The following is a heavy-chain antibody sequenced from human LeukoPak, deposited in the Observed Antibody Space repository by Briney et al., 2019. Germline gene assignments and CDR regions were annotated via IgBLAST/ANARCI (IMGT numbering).Heavy chain of an antibody. Sequence: SETLSLTCTVSGASITSYYWSWIPQPPGKGLEWFGYIHYSGSTDKNPSLKSRVTMSTDTSKKQFSLRLTSVTAADTAVYYCARDGRFYDSSGYYYFDYWGQGTLVTVSS. V-gene: IGHV4-59*01. J-gene: IGHJ4*02. CDR2: IHYSGST. CDR1: GASITSYY. D-gene: IGHD3-22*01. CDR3: ARDGRFYDSSGYYYFDY.